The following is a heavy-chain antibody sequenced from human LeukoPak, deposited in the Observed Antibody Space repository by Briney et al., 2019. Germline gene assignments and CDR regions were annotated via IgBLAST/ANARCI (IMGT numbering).Heavy chain of an antibody. CDR3: TTATRYGSGIYY. CDR1: GFTFSHAW. J-gene: IGHJ4*02. Sequence: GGSLRLSCAASGFTFSHAWMSWVRQAPGKGLEWVGRIKSKTDGGTTDYAAPVKGRFTISRDDSKNTLYLQMNSLKTEDTAVYYCTTATRYGSGIYYWGQGTLVTVSS. D-gene: IGHD3-10*01. V-gene: IGHV3-15*01. CDR2: IKSKTDGGTT.